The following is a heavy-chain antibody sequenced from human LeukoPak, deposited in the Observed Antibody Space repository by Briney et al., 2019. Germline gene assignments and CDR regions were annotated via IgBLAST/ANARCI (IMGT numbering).Heavy chain of an antibody. CDR2: ISGSGGST. V-gene: IGHV3-23*01. J-gene: IGHJ5*02. Sequence: GGSLRLSCAASGFTFRNYAMNWVRQAPGKGLEWVSGISGSGGSTYYADSVKGRFTISRDNSKNTLYLQMNSLRAEDTAVYYCAKDTTGSPRWFDPWGQGTLVTVSS. CDR3: AKDTTGSPRWFDP. CDR1: GFTFRNYA. D-gene: IGHD1-1*01.